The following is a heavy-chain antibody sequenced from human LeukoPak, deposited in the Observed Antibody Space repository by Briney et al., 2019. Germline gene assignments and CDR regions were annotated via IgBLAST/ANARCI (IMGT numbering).Heavy chain of an antibody. CDR2: INWNGGST. Sequence: GGSLRLSCAAPGFTFDDYGMSWVRQAPGKGLEWVSGINWNGGSTGYADSVKGRFTISRDNAKNSLYLQMNSLRAEDTALYHCARDGYRSYYSYYYMDVWGKGTTVTVSS. J-gene: IGHJ6*03. CDR1: GFTFDDYG. V-gene: IGHV3-20*01. D-gene: IGHD6-13*01. CDR3: ARDGYRSYYSYYYMDV.